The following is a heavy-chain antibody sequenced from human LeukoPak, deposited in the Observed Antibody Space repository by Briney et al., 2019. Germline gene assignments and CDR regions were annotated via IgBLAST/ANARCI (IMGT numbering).Heavy chain of an antibody. D-gene: IGHD3-10*01. CDR3: ARRRVAGNYYGSGSYYTNWFDP. CDR1: GGSISIYY. V-gene: IGHV4-4*09. J-gene: IGHJ5*02. CDR2: IYTSGST. Sequence: SETLSLTCTVSGGSISIYYWSWIRQPPGKGREWIGYIYTSGSTNYNPSLKSRSTTSVATSKNQFSLQLSSVTAADTAVYYCARRRVAGNYYGSGSYYTNWFDPWGQGTLVTVSS.